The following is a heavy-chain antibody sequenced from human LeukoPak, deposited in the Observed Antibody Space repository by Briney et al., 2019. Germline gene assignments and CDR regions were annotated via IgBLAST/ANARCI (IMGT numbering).Heavy chain of an antibody. CDR1: GFTFSSYG. CDR3: AKDRAPITVTDYFDY. D-gene: IGHD4-11*01. V-gene: IGHV3-30*02. Sequence: GGSLRLSCAASGFTFSSYGMHWVRQAPGKGLEWVAFIRYDGSNKYYADSVKGRFTISRDNSKNTLYLQMNSLRAEDTAVYYCAKDRAPITVTDYFDYWGQGTLVTVSS. CDR2: IRYDGSNK. J-gene: IGHJ4*02.